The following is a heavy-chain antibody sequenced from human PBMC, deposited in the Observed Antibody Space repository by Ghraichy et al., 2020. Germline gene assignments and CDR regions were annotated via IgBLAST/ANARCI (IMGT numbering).Heavy chain of an antibody. CDR3: ARHLTELAAAGFHYYYYMDV. CDR1: GFTFSSYS. Sequence: GGSLRLSCAASGFTFSSYSMNWVRQAPGKGLEWVSSISSSSSYIYYADSVKGRFTISRDNAKNSLYLQMNSLRAEDTAVYYCARHLTELAAAGFHYYYYMDVWGKGTTVTVSS. D-gene: IGHD6-13*01. CDR2: ISSSSSYI. V-gene: IGHV3-21*01. J-gene: IGHJ6*03.